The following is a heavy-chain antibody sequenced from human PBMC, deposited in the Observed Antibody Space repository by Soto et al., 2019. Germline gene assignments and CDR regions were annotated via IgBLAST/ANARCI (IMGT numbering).Heavy chain of an antibody. D-gene: IGHD2-2*01. V-gene: IGHV1-2*02. J-gene: IGHJ6*02. Sequence: GASVKVSCKASGYTFTGYYMHWVRQAPGQGLEWMGWINPNSGGTNYAQKLQGRVTMTRDTSISTAYMELSRLRSDDTAVYYCARARDQDIVVVPAAIGRMDVWGQGTTVTVSS. CDR2: INPNSGGT. CDR1: GYTFTGYY. CDR3: ARARDQDIVVVPAAIGRMDV.